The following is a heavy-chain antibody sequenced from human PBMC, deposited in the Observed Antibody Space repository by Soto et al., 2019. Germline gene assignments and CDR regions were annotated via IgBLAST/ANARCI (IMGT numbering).Heavy chain of an antibody. CDR3: ASGLGENWNLARHYYYYMDV. Sequence: SETLSLTCTVSGYSISSSSYYWGWVRQPPGKGLEWIGEIYHSGSTNYNPSLKSRVTRSVDKSKNQFSLKLSSVTAADTAVYYCASGLGENWNLARHYYYYMDVWGKGTTVTVSS. CDR1: GYSISSSSYY. V-gene: IGHV4-39*07. D-gene: IGHD1-1*01. CDR2: IYHSGST. J-gene: IGHJ6*03.